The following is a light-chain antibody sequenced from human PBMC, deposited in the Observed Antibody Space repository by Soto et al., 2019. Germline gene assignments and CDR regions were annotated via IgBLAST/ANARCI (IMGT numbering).Light chain of an antibody. J-gene: IGKJ1*01. CDR3: QQRRK. CDR1: QSVSSTC. CDR2: TRS. Sequence: EIVLTPSQGTLSLSPVYIANLSVRPSQSVSSTCFARYQQKRAQAPIHLIYTRSSRATGIPTRFSGSGAGTDFTLTISSLEPEDFAVYYCQQRRKFGQGTKVDIK. V-gene: IGKV3D-20*02.